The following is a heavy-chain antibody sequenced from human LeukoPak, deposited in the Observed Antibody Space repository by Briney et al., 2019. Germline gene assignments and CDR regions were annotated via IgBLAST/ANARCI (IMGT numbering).Heavy chain of an antibody. CDR3: AKDPDYYGDYGNFDY. CDR2: ISGSGGST. J-gene: IGHJ4*02. CDR1: GFTFSSYA. V-gene: IGHV3-23*01. D-gene: IGHD4-17*01. Sequence: GGSLRLSCAASGFTFSSYAMSWVRQAPGKGLEWVSAISGSGGSTYYADSVKGRFTISRDNSKNTLYLQMNSLRAEDTAVYYCAKDPDYYGDYGNFDYWGQGTLVTVSS.